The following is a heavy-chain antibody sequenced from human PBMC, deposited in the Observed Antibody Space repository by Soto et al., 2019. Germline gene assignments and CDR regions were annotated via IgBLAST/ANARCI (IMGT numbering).Heavy chain of an antibody. CDR1: GGTFSSYA. CDR2: IIPIFGTA. D-gene: IGHD2-15*01. V-gene: IGHV1-69*01. Sequence: QVQLVQSGAEVKKPGSSVKVSCKASGGTFSSYAISWVRQAPGQGLEWMGGIIPIFGTANYAQKFQGRVTITADESTSTAYMGLSSLRSEDTAVYYCASPVSGVRWFHPYGMDVWGQGTTVTVSS. J-gene: IGHJ6*02. CDR3: ASPVSGVRWFHPYGMDV.